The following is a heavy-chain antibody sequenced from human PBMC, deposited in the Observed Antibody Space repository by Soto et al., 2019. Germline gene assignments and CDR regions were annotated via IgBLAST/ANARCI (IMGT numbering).Heavy chain of an antibody. CDR3: ATYPWSSASDYYYGMDV. CDR1: GYRLTSYW. J-gene: IGHJ6*02. D-gene: IGHD3-10*01. V-gene: IGHV5-51*01. Sequence: GESLKISCKGSGYRLTSYWIAWVRQMSGKGLEWMGIIYPGDSYTNYSPSFQGHVTISADKSISTAYLQWSSLKASDTAMYYCATYPWSSASDYYYGMDVWGQGTTVTVSS. CDR2: IYPGDSYT.